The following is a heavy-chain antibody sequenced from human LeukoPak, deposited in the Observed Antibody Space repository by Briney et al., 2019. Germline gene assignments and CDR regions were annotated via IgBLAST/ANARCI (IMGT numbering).Heavy chain of an antibody. CDR1: GFTFDDYG. D-gene: IGHD3-22*01. CDR2: INWNGGST. Sequence: GGSLRLSCAASGFTFDDYGVSWVRQAPGKGLEWVSGINWNGGSTGYADSVKGRFTISRDNAKNSLYLQMNSLRAEDTALYYCARARYYYDSSGFKADWFDPWGQGTLVTVSS. CDR3: ARARYYYDSSGFKADWFDP. J-gene: IGHJ5*02. V-gene: IGHV3-20*04.